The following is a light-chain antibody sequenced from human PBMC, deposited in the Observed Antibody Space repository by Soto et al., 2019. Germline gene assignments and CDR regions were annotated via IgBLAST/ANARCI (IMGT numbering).Light chain of an antibody. CDR1: QSVSNY. CDR2: DAS. CDR3: QQPFNWLHT. Sequence: EIVLTQSPATLSLSPGETATLSCRASQSVSNYLAWYPQKPGQAPRFLIYDASNRATGTPARFSGSGSVTEFTRPISSLEPEDFAVYYCQQPFNWLHTFGQGATVEF. J-gene: IGKJ1*01. V-gene: IGKV3-11*01.